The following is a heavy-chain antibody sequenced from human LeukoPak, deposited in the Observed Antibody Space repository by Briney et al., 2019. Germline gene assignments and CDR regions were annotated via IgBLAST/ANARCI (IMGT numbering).Heavy chain of an antibody. Sequence: SETLSLTCTVSGGSISSSSYYWGWIRQPPGKGLEWIGSIYYSGSTYYNPSLKSRVSMSVDTAKNQISLILTPVTAADTAVYYCSREGYSCPNWFDTWGQGTLVTVSS. V-gene: IGHV4-39*07. CDR3: SREGYSCPNWFDT. D-gene: IGHD4-11*01. J-gene: IGHJ5*02. CDR2: IYYSGST. CDR1: GGSISSSSYY.